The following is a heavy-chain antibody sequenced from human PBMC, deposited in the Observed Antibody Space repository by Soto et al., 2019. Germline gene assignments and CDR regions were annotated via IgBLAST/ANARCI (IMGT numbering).Heavy chain of an antibody. Sequence: GGSLRLSCAASGFTFSSYGMHWVRQAPGKGLEWVAVISYDGSNKYYADSVKGRFTISRDNSKNTLYLQMNSLRAEDTAVYYCAKDRDSGYGHFDYWGQGTLVTVSS. CDR3: AKDRDSGYGHFDY. J-gene: IGHJ4*02. CDR1: GFTFSSYG. V-gene: IGHV3-30*18. D-gene: IGHD5-12*01. CDR2: ISYDGSNK.